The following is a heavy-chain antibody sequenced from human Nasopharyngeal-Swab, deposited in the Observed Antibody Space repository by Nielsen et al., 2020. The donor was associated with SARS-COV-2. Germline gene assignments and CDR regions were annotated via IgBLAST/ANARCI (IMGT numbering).Heavy chain of an antibody. CDR3: ARTTTVTPDFDY. CDR2: IYYSGST. D-gene: IGHD4-17*01. V-gene: IGHV4-31*02. Sequence: WVRQHPGKGLEWIGYIYYSGSTYYNPSLKSRVTISVDTSKNQFSLKLSSVTAADTAVYYCARTTTVTPDFDYWGQGTLVTVSS. J-gene: IGHJ4*02.